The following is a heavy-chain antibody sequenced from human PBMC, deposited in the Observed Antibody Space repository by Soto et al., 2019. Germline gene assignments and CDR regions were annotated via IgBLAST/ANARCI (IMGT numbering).Heavy chain of an antibody. V-gene: IGHV4-59*01. Sequence: QVQLQESGPGLVKPSETLSLTCTVSGGSISSYYWSWIRQPPGKGLEWIGYIYYSGSTNYNPSLKSRVTISVDTSKNQFSLKLSSVTAADTAVYYCARATLGYCSSTSCAKHYYYYYYMDVWGKGTTVTVSS. CDR1: GGSISSYY. D-gene: IGHD2-2*01. CDR3: ARATLGYCSSTSCAKHYYYYYYMDV. CDR2: IYYSGST. J-gene: IGHJ6*03.